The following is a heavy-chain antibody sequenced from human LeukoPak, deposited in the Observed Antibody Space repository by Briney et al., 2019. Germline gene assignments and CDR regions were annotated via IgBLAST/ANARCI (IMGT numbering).Heavy chain of an antibody. Sequence: GRSLRLSCAASGFTFSSYAMHWVRKAPGKGLEWVAVISYDGSNKYYADSVKGRFTISRDNSKNTLDLQMNSLRAEDTAVYYCAKEGNYYDSSGYYRSYYFDYWGQGTLVTVSS. D-gene: IGHD3-22*01. J-gene: IGHJ4*02. CDR3: AKEGNYYDSSGYYRSYYFDY. CDR1: GFTFSSYA. CDR2: ISYDGSNK. V-gene: IGHV3-30*18.